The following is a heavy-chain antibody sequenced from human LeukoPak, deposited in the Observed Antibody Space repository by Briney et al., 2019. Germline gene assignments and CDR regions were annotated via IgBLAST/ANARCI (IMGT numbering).Heavy chain of an antibody. CDR1: GGSFSSYY. CDR3: ARNPYIVVVPAAIHRALNWFDP. Sequence: SETLSLTCAVYGGSFSSYYWSWIRQPPGKGLEWIGYIYYSGSTNYNPSLKSRVTISVDTSKNQFSLKLSSVTAADTAVYYCARNPYIVVVPAAIHRALNWFDPWGQGTLVTVSS. CDR2: IYYSGST. D-gene: IGHD2-2*02. J-gene: IGHJ5*02. V-gene: IGHV4-59*01.